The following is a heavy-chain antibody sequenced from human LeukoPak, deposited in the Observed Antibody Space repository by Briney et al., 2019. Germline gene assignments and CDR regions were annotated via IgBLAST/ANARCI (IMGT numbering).Heavy chain of an antibody. CDR1: GGSISSGGYY. V-gene: IGHV4-31*03. CDR2: IYYSGST. CDR3: ARVLRSFDSDAFDI. J-gene: IGHJ3*02. Sequence: PSETLSLTCTVSGGSISSGGYYWSWIRQHPGKGLEWIGYIYYSGSTYCNPSLKSRVTISVDTSKNQFSLKLSSVTAADTAVYYCARVLRSFDSDAFDIWGQGTMVTVSS. D-gene: IGHD4-17*01.